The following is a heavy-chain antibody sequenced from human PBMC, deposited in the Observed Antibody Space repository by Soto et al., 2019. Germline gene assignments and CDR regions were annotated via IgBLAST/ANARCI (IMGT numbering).Heavy chain of an antibody. J-gene: IGHJ1*01. Sequence: GGSLRLSCAASGFAFSSYAMSWVRQAPGKGLEWISLISSSGGTTPYADSVKGRFTGSRDNSKNTLYLQMDSLRAEDTAVYYCAKDQGPNSYGHEYFQHWGQGTLVTVSS. V-gene: IGHV3-23*01. D-gene: IGHD5-18*01. CDR2: ISSSGGTT. CDR1: GFAFSSYA. CDR3: AKDQGPNSYGHEYFQH.